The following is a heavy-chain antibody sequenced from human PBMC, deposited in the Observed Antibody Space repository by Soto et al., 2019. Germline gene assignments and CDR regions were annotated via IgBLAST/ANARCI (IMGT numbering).Heavy chain of an antibody. V-gene: IGHV3-7*01. CDR1: EFTFDKYY. Sequence: LRLSWAASEFTFDKYYMTWVRQAPGKGPEWVANIKPDGSEQYYVDSVKGRFTISRDNANNSLYLQMNSLRAEDTAVYFCARGNWNYYYGFDVWGQWTKVTV. CDR2: IKPDGSEQ. D-gene: IGHD1-20*01. J-gene: IGHJ6*02. CDR3: ARGNWNYYYGFDV.